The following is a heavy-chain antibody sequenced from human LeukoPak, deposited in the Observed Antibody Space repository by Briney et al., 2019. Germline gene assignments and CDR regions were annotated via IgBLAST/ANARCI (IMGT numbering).Heavy chain of an antibody. V-gene: IGHV3-23*01. CDR1: GFTFSSYA. CDR2: ISGSGGST. Sequence: GGSLRLSCAASGFTFSSYAMSWVRQAPGKGLEWVSAISGSGGSTYYADSVKGRFTISRDNSKNTLYLQMNSLRAEDTAVYYCAKGVENSYGCVEYAFDIWGQGTMVTVSS. J-gene: IGHJ3*02. CDR3: AKGVENSYGCVEYAFDI. D-gene: IGHD5-18*01.